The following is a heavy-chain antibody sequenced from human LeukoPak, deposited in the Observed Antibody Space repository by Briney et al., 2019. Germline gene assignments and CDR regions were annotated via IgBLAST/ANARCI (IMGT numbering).Heavy chain of an antibody. CDR1: GFTVNNNY. CDR2: IDGGGTT. D-gene: IGHD5-24*01. V-gene: IGHV3-66*01. CDR3: ARGDGYNFFDY. J-gene: IGHJ4*02. Sequence: PGGSLRLSCAASGFTVNNNYMNWVRLAPGKGPEWVSLIDGGGTTYYADSVKGRFTISRDNSKNTLYLQMDSLRADDTAVYYCARGDGYNFFDYWGQGTLVTVSS.